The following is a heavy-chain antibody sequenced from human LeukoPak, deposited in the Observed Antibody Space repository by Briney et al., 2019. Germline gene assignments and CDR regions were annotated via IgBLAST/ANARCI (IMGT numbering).Heavy chain of an antibody. CDR2: IYPGDSDT. V-gene: IGHV5-51*01. J-gene: IGHJ6*02. CDR1: GYSFTSYW. D-gene: IGHD1-26*01. CDR3: AILSVGASYYYYGMDV. Sequence: GESLKISCKGSGYSFTSYWIGWVRQMPGKGLEWMGIIYPGDSDTRYSPSFQGQVTISADKSISTAYLQWSSLKASDTAMYYCAILSVGASYYYYGMDVWGQGTTVTVSS.